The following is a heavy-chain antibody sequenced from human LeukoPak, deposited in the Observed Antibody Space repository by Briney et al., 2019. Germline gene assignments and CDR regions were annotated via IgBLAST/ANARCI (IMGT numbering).Heavy chain of an antibody. CDR1: GGTFSIYA. V-gene: IGHV1-69*06. J-gene: IGHJ5*02. CDR3: ARASASYLLWFGGNWFDP. D-gene: IGHD3-10*01. CDR2: IIPIFGTA. Sequence: ASVTVSFTSSGGTFSIYATSWVRQAPGQGQEWMGGIIPIFGTANYAQKFQGRVTITADKATSTAYMELSSLRSEDTAVYYCARASASYLLWFGGNWFDPWGQGTLVTVSS.